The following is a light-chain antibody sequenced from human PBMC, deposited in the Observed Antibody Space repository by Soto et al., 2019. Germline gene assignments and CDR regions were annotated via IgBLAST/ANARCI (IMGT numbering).Light chain of an antibody. CDR3: LQDYNYPRT. V-gene: IGKV1-6*01. CDR2: AAS. CDR1: QDIRNE. Sequence: AIQMTQSPSSLSASVGDRVTITCRASQDIRNELAWYQHNPGKAPKLLIYAASYLQGGVPSRFRGAGSGTDFTLTISSLQPEDFATYYCLQDYNYPRTFGQGTKVEIE. J-gene: IGKJ1*01.